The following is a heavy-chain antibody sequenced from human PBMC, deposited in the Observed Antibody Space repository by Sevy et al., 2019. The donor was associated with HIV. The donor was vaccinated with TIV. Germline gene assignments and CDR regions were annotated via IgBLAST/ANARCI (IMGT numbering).Heavy chain of an antibody. V-gene: IGHV3-9*01. J-gene: IGHJ6*02. D-gene: IGHD2-2*01. CDR2: ISWNRGSI. CDR1: GFTFDDYA. CDR3: AKEHCSSTSCYYLYYYGMDV. Sequence: GGSRRLSCAASGFTFDDYAMHWVRQAPGKGLEWVSGISWNRGSIGYADSVKGRFTISRDNAKNSLYLQMNSLRAEDTALYYCAKEHCSSTSCYYLYYYGMDVWGQGTTVTVSS.